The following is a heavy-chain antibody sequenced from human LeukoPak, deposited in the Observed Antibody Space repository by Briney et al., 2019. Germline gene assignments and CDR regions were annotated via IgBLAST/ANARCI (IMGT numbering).Heavy chain of an antibody. J-gene: IGHJ4*02. CDR1: GFTFSSYA. CDR2: ISYDGSNK. CDR3: ARVGFGLYYGSGSHCFDY. Sequence: PGGSLRLSCAASGFTFSSYAMHWVRQAPGKGLEWVSVISYDGSNKYYADSVKGRFTISRDNAKNTLYLQMNSLRAEDTAVYYCARVGFGLYYGSGSHCFDYWGQGILVTVSS. V-gene: IGHV3-30*04. D-gene: IGHD3-10*01.